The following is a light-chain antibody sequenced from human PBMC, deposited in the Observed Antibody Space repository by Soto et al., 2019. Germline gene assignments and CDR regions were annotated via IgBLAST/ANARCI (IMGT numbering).Light chain of an antibody. CDR2: GTS. J-gene: IGKJ5*01. V-gene: IGKV1D-16*01. CDR3: QQYDSYPIT. Sequence: DIQMTQSPSSLSASVGDRVTITCRASQGIRNLLVWYQQKPEKAPKSLIYGTSNLESGVPSRFSGSGSGTDYTLTISRLQPEDFATYYCQQYDSYPITFGQGTRLEIK. CDR1: QGIRNL.